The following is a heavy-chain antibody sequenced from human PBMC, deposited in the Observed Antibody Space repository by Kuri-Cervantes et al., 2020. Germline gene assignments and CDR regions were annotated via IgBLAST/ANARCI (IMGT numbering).Heavy chain of an antibody. V-gene: IGHV4-34*01. D-gene: IGHD1-1*01. Sequence: SETLSLTGAVYGGSFSGYYWSWTRQPPGKGLEWIGEINHSGSTNYNPSLKSRVTISENTSKNQFSLKLTSVTAADTAVYYCARTTGTNIIDYWGQGTLVTVSS. J-gene: IGHJ4*02. CDR2: INHSGST. CDR1: GGSFSGYY. CDR3: ARTTGTNIIDY.